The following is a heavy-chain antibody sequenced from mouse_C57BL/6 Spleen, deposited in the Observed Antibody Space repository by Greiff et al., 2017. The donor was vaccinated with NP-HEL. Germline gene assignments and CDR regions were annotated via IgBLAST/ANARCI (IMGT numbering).Heavy chain of an antibody. Sequence: QVQLQQSGAELAKPGASVKLSCKASGYTFTSYWMHWVKQRPGQGLEWIGYINPSSGYTKYNQKFKDKATLTADKSSSTAYMQLSSLTYEDSAVYYCARVAYGSSYAFDYWGQGTTLTVSS. V-gene: IGHV1-7*01. D-gene: IGHD1-1*01. CDR3: ARVAYGSSYAFDY. CDR1: GYTFTSYW. J-gene: IGHJ2*01. CDR2: INPSSGYT.